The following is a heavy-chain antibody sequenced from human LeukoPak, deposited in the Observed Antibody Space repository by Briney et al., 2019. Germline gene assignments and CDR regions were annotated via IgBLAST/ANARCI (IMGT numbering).Heavy chain of an antibody. CDR1: GFTFSGYW. D-gene: IGHD3-22*01. CDR2: IKQDGGEK. CDR3: ARDGDSSLVSDMMGAFDI. Sequence: PGGSLRLSCAASGFTFSGYWMSWLRQAPGKGLEWVANIKQDGGEKYYLDSVKGRFTISRDNAKNSLYLQMNSLRAEDTAVYYCARDGDSSLVSDMMGAFDIWGQGTMVTVSS. J-gene: IGHJ3*02. V-gene: IGHV3-7*01.